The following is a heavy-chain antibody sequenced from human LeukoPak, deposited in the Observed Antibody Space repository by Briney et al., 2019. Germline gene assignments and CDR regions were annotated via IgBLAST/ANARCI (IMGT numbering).Heavy chain of an antibody. J-gene: IGHJ6*04. D-gene: IGHD2-2*01. CDR2: INHSGST. V-gene: IGHV4-34*01. CDR1: GGSFSGYY. Sequence: SETLSLTCAVYGGSFSGYYWSWIRQPPGKGLEWIGEINHSGSTNYNPSLKSRVTISVDTSKNQFSPKLSSVTAADTAVYYCARDDLVVPAAMPSYYYGMDVWGKGTTVTVSS. CDR3: ARDDLVVPAAMPSYYYGMDV.